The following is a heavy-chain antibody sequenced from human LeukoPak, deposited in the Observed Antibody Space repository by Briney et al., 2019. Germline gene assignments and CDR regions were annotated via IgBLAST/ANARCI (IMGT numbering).Heavy chain of an antibody. CDR3: AKSHSVEQRGYFDY. D-gene: IGHD1/OR15-1a*01. CDR1: GFTFSDYY. J-gene: IGHJ4*02. Sequence: AGGSLRLSCAASGFTFSDYYMSWIRQAPGKGLEWVSYISSSGSTIYYADSVKGRLTISRDNSKNTLYLQMNSLRAEDMAVYYCAKSHSVEQRGYFDYWGQGTLVTVSS. CDR2: ISSSGSTI. V-gene: IGHV3-11*01.